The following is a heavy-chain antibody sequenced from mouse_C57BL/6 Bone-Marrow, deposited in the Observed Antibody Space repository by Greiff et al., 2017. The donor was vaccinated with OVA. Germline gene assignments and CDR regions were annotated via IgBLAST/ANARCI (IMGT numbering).Heavy chain of an antibody. D-gene: IGHD3-3*01. V-gene: IGHV1-64*01. CDR3: ARGGGTDYAMDY. CDR1: GYTFTSYW. J-gene: IGHJ4*01. Sequence: QVQLQQPGAELVKPGASVKLSCKASGYTFTSYWMHWVKQRPGQGLEWIGMIHPNSGSTNYNEKFKSKATLTVDKSSSTAYMQLSSLTSEDSAVYYCARGGGTDYAMDYWGQGTSATVSS. CDR2: IHPNSGST.